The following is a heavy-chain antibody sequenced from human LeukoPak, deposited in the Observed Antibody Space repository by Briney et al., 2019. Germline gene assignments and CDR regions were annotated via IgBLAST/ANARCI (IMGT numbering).Heavy chain of an antibody. Sequence: GASVKVSCKASGYTFTSYDINWVRQATGQGLEWMGWMNPNSGNTGYAQKFQGRVTITRNTSISTAYMELSSLRSEDTAVYYCARAPWIQLWYGDYYYYMDVWGKGTTVTVSS. J-gene: IGHJ6*03. CDR3: ARAPWIQLWYGDYYYYMDV. CDR2: MNPNSGNT. CDR1: GYTFTSYD. V-gene: IGHV1-8*03. D-gene: IGHD5-18*01.